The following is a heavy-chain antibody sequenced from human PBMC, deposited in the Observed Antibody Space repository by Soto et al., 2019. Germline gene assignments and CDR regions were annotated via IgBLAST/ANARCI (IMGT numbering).Heavy chain of an antibody. CDR2: IKSKTDGGTT. V-gene: IGHV3-15*07. J-gene: IGHJ4*02. CDR1: GFPFSNAW. D-gene: IGHD3-16*01. CDR3: TTSTSRVGGSYCDY. Sequence: PGGSLILSCAASGFPFSNAWMNWVRQAPGKGLEWVGRIKSKTDGGTTDYAAPVKGRFTISRDDSKNTLYLQMNSLKTEDTAVYYCTTSTSRVGGSYCDYWGQGTLVTVSS.